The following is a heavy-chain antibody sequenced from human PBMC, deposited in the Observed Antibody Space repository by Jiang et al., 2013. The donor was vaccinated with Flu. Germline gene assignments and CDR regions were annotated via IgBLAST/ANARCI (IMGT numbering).Heavy chain of an antibody. D-gene: IGHD3-22*01. V-gene: IGHV3-23*01. Sequence: LEWVSAISGSGGSTYYADSVKGRFTISRDNSKNRLYLQMNSLRAEDTAVYYCAKSHDCSGYSYDCYGMDVWGQGTTVTVSS. J-gene: IGHJ6*02. CDR2: ISGSGGST. CDR3: AKSHDCSGYSYDCYGMDV.